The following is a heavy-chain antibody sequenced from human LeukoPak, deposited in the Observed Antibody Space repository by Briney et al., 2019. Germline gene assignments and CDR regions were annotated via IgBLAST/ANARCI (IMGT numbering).Heavy chain of an antibody. V-gene: IGHV4-39*01. D-gene: IGHD5-12*01. J-gene: IGHJ4*02. Sequence: SETPSLTCTVSGGSISSSSYYWGWIRQPPGKGLEWIGSIYYSGSTYYNPSLKSRVTISVDTSKNQFSLKLSSVTAADTAVYYCARRDIVATISYFDYWGQGTLVTVSS. CDR3: ARRDIVATISYFDY. CDR2: IYYSGST. CDR1: GGSISSSSYY.